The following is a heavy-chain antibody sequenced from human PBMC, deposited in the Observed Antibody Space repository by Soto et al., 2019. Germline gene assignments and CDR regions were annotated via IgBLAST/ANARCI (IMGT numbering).Heavy chain of an antibody. CDR2: INHSGST. CDR3: TGASFRGLNSGSYLGY. D-gene: IGHD5-12*01. Sequence: SDTLSPTFCCYGWTFSVFYWIWIRQQPGSGLEWIGEINHSGSTNYNPSLKSRVTISVDTSKNQFSLKLTSVTAADTAVYYCTGASFRGLNSGSYLGYWSQGTLVTVS. J-gene: IGHJ4*02. V-gene: IGHV4-34*08. CDR1: GWTFSVFY.